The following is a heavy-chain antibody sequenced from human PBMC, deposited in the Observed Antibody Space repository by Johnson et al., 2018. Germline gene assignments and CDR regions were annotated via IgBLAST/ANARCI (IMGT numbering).Heavy chain of an antibody. CDR3: ARIRFRSLLNDAFDI. D-gene: IGHD2-15*01. CDR2: TYYRSKWCY. V-gene: IGHV6-1*01. CDR1: GDSVSSNSAA. J-gene: IGHJ3*02. Sequence: QVQLQESGPGLVKPSQTLSLTCAISGDSVSSNSAAWNWVRQYPSRGLEWLGRTYYRSKWCYDSALSVKSRITINPDTSKNQFPLQLNSVTPEETAMYYCARIRFRSLLNDAFDIWGQGTMVTVSS.